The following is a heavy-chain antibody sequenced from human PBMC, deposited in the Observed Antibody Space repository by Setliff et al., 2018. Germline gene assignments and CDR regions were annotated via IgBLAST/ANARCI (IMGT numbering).Heavy chain of an antibody. V-gene: IGHV4-59*01. CDR2: IYHNGNT. CDR1: GGSISPYF. D-gene: IGHD5-18*01. Sequence: PSETLSLTCTVSGGSISPYFWGWIRQPPGKGLEWIGYIYHNGNTNFNPSLKSRVNMSVDTSKNQIALNLKSVTAADTAVYYCARDRTAYSYGLDVWGQGTTVTVSS. CDR3: ARDRTAYSYGLDV. J-gene: IGHJ6*02.